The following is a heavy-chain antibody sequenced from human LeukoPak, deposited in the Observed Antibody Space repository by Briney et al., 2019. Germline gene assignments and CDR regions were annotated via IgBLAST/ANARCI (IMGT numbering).Heavy chain of an antibody. J-gene: IGHJ4*02. D-gene: IGHD4-23*01. Sequence: ASVKVSCKASGGTFSSYAISWVRQAPGQGLEWMGGIIPIFGTANYAQKFQGRVTITADESTSTAYMELSSLRSDDTAVYYCARQGYGGHSRGAADYWGQGTLVTVSS. CDR2: IIPIFGTA. CDR3: ARQGYGGHSRGAADY. V-gene: IGHV1-69*13. CDR1: GGTFSSYA.